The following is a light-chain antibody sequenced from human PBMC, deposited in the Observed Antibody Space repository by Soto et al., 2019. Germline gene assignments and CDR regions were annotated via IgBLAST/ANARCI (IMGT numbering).Light chain of an antibody. V-gene: IGKV3-15*01. Sequence: EIVVTQSPGILSVSPGERATLFCRASHNVNTNLAWYQQKPGQAPRLLIYDASSRAPGIPARFSASGSGTEFTLTISNLLSEDFAVYYCQQLSGWPRSFGQGTKLEIK. CDR3: QQLSGWPRS. CDR2: DAS. CDR1: HNVNTN. J-gene: IGKJ2*01.